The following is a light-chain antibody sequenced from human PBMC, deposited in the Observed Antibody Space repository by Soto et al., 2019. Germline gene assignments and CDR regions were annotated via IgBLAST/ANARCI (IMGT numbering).Light chain of an antibody. CDR2: GAS. V-gene: IGKV3-15*01. Sequence: EIVMTQSPATLSVSPGERATLSCRASQSFSSNLAWYQQKPGQAPRLLIYGASTRATGFPARFSGSGSGTEFTLTISSLQSEDFAVYYCQQYNNWRTFGQGTKVDIK. CDR3: QQYNNWRT. CDR1: QSFSSN. J-gene: IGKJ1*01.